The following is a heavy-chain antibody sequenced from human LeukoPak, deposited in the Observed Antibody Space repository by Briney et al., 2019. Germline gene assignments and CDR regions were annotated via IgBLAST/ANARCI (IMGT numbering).Heavy chain of an antibody. CDR1: GGSISSYY. Sequence: PSETLSLTCTVSGGSISSYYWSWIRQPPGKGLEWIGYIYYSGSTNYNPSLKSRVTISVDTSKNQFSLKLSSVTAADTAVYYCARVASKLRYFDWSTPHFDYWGQGTLVTVSS. CDR3: ARVASKLRYFDWSTPHFDY. V-gene: IGHV4-59*01. D-gene: IGHD3-9*01. J-gene: IGHJ4*02. CDR2: IYYSGST.